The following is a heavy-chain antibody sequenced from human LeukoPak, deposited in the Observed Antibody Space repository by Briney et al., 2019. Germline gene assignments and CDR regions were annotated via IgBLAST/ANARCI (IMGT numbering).Heavy chain of an antibody. V-gene: IGHV4-39*01. D-gene: IGHD2-2*01. CDR2: IYYSGST. J-gene: IGHJ3*02. CDR1: GGSISSSSYY. Sequence: SETLSLTCTVSGGSISSSSYYWGWIRQPPGKGLEWIGSIYYSGSTYYNPSLKSRVTISVDTSKNQFSLKLSSVTAADTAVYYCASIGVVPAAKNAFDIWGQGTMVTVSS. CDR3: ASIGVVPAAKNAFDI.